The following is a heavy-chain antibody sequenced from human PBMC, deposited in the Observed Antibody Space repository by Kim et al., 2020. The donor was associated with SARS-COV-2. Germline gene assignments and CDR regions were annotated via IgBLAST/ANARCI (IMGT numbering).Heavy chain of an antibody. J-gene: IGHJ4*01. Sequence: GGSLRLSCAASGFTFSSYAMHWVRQAPGKGLEWVAVISYDGSNKYYADSVKGRFTISRDNSKNTLYLQMNSLRAEDTAVYYCAREEYSSSWFFTVGVDY. V-gene: IGHV3-30*04. CDR2: ISYDGSNK. CDR3: AREEYSSSWFFTVGVDY. D-gene: IGHD6-13*01. CDR1: GFTFSSYA.